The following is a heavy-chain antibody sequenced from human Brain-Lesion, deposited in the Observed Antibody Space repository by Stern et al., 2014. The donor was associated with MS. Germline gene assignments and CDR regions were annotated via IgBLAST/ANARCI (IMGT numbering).Heavy chain of an antibody. D-gene: IGHD2-15*01. J-gene: IGHJ5*02. CDR3: ARDRTCTGGSCYGT. Sequence: EVQLVESGGKLIHPGESLRISCAASGFSVSNNYMTWVRQAPGKGLECVSLIYSGGGTYYADSVKGRFTISRDNSKNTLYLQMNNLRAEDTAVYYCARDRTCTGGSCYGTWGQGTLVTVSS. V-gene: IGHV3-53*01. CDR1: GFSVSNNY. CDR2: IYSGGGT.